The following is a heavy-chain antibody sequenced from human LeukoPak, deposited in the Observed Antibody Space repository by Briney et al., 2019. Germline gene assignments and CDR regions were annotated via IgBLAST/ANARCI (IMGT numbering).Heavy chain of an antibody. CDR1: GGSISSADYY. V-gene: IGHV4-61*08. CDR2: IYYSGST. Sequence: PSETLSLTCTVSGGSISSADYYWSWIRQPPGKGLEWIGYIYYSGSTNYNPSLKSRVTISVDTSKNQFSLKLSSVTAADTAVYYCARVDIAVAGYYFDYWGQGTLVTVSS. CDR3: ARVDIAVAGYYFDY. D-gene: IGHD6-19*01. J-gene: IGHJ4*02.